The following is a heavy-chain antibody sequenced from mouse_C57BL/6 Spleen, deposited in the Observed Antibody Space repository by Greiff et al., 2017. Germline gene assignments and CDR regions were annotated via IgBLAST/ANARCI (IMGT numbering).Heavy chain of an antibody. CDR1: GFTFSSYA. Sequence: EVKVEESGGGLVKPGGSLKLSCAASGFTFSSYAMSWVRQTPEKRLEWVATISDGGSYTYYPDNVKGRFTISRDNAKNNLYLQMSHLKSEDTAMYYCARNWDYYAMDYWGQGTSVTVSS. CDR3: ARNWDYYAMDY. J-gene: IGHJ4*01. CDR2: ISDGGSYT. V-gene: IGHV5-4*03. D-gene: IGHD4-1*01.